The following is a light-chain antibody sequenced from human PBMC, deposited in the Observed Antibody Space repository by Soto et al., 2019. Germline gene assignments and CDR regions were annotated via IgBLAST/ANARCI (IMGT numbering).Light chain of an antibody. CDR2: GNS. CDR1: SSNIGAGYN. Sequence: QAVVTQSPSVSGAPGQRVTISCTGSSSNIGAGYNVHWYQQLPGTAPKLLIYGNSNRPSGVPDRFSGSKSGTSASLAITGRQAEDEADYYCQSYDSSLSGWVFGGGTKLTVL. J-gene: IGLJ3*02. CDR3: QSYDSSLSGWV. V-gene: IGLV1-40*01.